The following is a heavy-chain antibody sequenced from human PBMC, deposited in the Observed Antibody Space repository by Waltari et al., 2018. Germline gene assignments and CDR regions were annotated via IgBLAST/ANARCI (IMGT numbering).Heavy chain of an antibody. CDR2: VCHSGST. V-gene: IGHV4-4*02. D-gene: IGHD1-7*01. CDR3: AMWQLPLRNFAS. J-gene: IGHJ4*02. CDR1: GGSISTTNC. Sequence: QVQLQESGPGLVKPSGTLSLACAVSGGSISTTNCSSWVRQSPGKGLEWIGEVCHSGSTSYKPSLRSRVSISLEKSKNQFSLNLSSVTAADTAIYYCAMWQLPLRNFASWGQGTLVTVSS.